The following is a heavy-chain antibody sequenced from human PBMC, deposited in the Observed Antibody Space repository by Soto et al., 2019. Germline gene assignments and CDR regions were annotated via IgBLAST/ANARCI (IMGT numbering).Heavy chain of an antibody. Sequence: LRLSCAASGSTFSSYAMSWVRQAPGKGLEWVSAISGSGGSTYYADSVKGRFTISRDNSKNTLYLQMNSLRAEDTAVYYCAKANYGGNSYYYYYGMDVWGQGTTVTVSS. J-gene: IGHJ6*02. CDR3: AKANYGGNSYYYYYGMDV. CDR1: GSTFSSYA. D-gene: IGHD4-17*01. CDR2: ISGSGGST. V-gene: IGHV3-23*01.